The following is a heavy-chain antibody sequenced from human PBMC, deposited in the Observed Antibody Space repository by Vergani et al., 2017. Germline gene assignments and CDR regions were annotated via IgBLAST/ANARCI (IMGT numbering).Heavy chain of an antibody. CDR2: IQFDGSNQ. D-gene: IGHD3-16*01. V-gene: IGHV3-30*02. Sequence: QVQLVESGGGVVQRGGSLRLSCATSGFTLSNYDMQWIRQGPGKGLEFVAFIQFDGSNQYYAAYVKGRFTLSRDFSKNTLYLQMNSLRTDDTATYYCAKHFRGWGIDYWCQGTQFIVSS. CDR3: AKHFRGWGIDY. CDR1: GFTLSNYD. J-gene: IGHJ4*02.